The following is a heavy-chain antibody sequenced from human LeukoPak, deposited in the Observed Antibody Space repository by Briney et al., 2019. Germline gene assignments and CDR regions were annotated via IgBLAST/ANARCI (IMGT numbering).Heavy chain of an antibody. V-gene: IGHV3-11*01. D-gene: IGHD3-22*01. CDR2: ISSSGSTI. J-gene: IGHJ4*02. CDR3: ARDLFGTYYDSSDDY. Sequence: GGSLRLSCAASGFTFSDYYMSWIRQAPGKGREWVSYISSSGSTIYYADSVKGRFTISRDNAKNSLYLQMNSLRAEDTAVYYCARDLFGTYYDSSDDYWGQGTLVTVSS. CDR1: GFTFSDYY.